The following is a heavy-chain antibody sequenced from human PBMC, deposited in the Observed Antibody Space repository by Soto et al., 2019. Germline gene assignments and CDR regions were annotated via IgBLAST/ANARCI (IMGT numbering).Heavy chain of an antibody. D-gene: IGHD3-10*01. V-gene: IGHV4-31*03. Sequence: PSETLSLTCNVSGASISSYNYWGWIRQHPGKGLEWIGYIYYSGSTYYNPSLKSRVTISVDTSKNQFSLKLSSVTAADTAVYYCARDSPRSLYGMDVWGQGTTVTVS. CDR1: GASISSYNY. CDR3: ARDSPRSLYGMDV. J-gene: IGHJ6*02. CDR2: IYYSGST.